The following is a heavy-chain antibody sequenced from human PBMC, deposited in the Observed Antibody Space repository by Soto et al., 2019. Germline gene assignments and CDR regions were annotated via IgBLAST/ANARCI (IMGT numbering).Heavy chain of an antibody. D-gene: IGHD1-26*01. CDR2: FDPEDGGT. J-gene: IGHJ4*02. CDR3: ATGGGESYYLEGLDY. V-gene: IGHV1-24*01. Sequence: ASVKVSCKVSGKPLTQLPIHWVRQAPGKGLEWMGGFDPEDGGTIYVQKFQGSVTMTEDTSIDTAYMELSSLKFDDTAVYYCATGGGESYYLEGLDYWGQGTLVTVSS. CDR1: GKPLTQLP.